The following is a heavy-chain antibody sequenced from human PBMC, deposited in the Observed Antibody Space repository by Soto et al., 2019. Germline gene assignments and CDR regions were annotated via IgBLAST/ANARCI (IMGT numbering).Heavy chain of an antibody. CDR3: ARVDITIFGVVITYWYFDL. CDR1: GFTFSSYW. Sequence: GGSLRLSCAASGFTFSSYWMSWVRQAPGKGLEWVANIKQDGSEKYYVDSVKGRFTISRDNAKNSLYLQMNSLRAEDTAVYYCARVDITIFGVVITYWYFDLWGRGTLVTVSS. J-gene: IGHJ2*01. CDR2: IKQDGSEK. D-gene: IGHD3-3*01. V-gene: IGHV3-7*01.